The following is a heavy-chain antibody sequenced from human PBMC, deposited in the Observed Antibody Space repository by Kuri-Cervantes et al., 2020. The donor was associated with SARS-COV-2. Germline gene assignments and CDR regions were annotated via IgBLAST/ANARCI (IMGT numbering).Heavy chain of an antibody. CDR2: IYTSGST. CDR3: ARLYGSGFYYFDY. Sequence: SETLSRTCTVSGGSISSYYWSWIRQPAGKGLERIGSIYTSGSTNYNPSLKSRVTLSVEPSKNQFSLKLSSVTAADTAVYYCARLYGSGFYYFDYWGQGALVTVSS. J-gene: IGHJ4*02. D-gene: IGHD3-10*01. CDR1: GGSISSYY. V-gene: IGHV4-4*07.